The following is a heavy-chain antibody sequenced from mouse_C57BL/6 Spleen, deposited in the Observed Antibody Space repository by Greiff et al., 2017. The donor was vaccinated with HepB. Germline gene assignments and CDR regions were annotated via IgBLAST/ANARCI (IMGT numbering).Heavy chain of an antibody. Sequence: EVQLQQSGTVLARPGASVKMSCKTSGYTFTSYWMHWVKQRPGQGLEWIGAIYPGNSDTSYNQKFKGKAKLTAVTSASTAYMELSSLTNEDSAVYYCTRRRIYYYGSSYDYAMDYWGQGTSVTVSS. V-gene: IGHV1-5*01. J-gene: IGHJ4*01. D-gene: IGHD1-1*01. CDR3: TRRRIYYYGSSYDYAMDY. CDR1: GYTFTSYW. CDR2: IYPGNSDT.